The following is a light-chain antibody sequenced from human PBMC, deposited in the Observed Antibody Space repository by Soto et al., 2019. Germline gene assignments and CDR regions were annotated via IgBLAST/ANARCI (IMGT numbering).Light chain of an antibody. CDR1: QSVSSN. Sequence: EIVMTQSPATLSASPGERATLSCRASQSVSSNLAWYQQKPGQAPRLHIYGASTRATRIPARFSGSGSGTEFTLTISSLQAEDFAVYYCQQYNNWPWTFGQGTKVEIK. V-gene: IGKV3-15*01. CDR2: GAS. CDR3: QQYNNWPWT. J-gene: IGKJ1*01.